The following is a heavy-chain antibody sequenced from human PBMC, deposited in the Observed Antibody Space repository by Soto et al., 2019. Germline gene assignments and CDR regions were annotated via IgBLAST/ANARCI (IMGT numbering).Heavy chain of an antibody. J-gene: IGHJ4*02. CDR3: ARTVGAAAGIPPPFFDY. V-gene: IGHV3-53*01. Sequence: GGSLRLSCAASGFTVSSNYMSWVRQAPGKGLEWVSVIYSGGSTYYADSVKGRFTISRDNSKNTLYLQMNSLRAEDTAVYYCARTVGAAAGIPPPFFDYWGQGTLVTVSS. CDR2: IYSGGST. D-gene: IGHD6-13*01. CDR1: GFTVSSNY.